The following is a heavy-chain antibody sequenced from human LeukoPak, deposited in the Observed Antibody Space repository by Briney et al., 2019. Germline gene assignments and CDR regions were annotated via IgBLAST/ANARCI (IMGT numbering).Heavy chain of an antibody. CDR2: ISAYNGNT. CDR1: GYTFTSYG. J-gene: IGHJ4*02. V-gene: IGHV1-18*01. CDR3: AREDLRYCSGGSCSFDY. Sequence: GASVKVSCKASGYTFTSYGISWVRQAPGQGLEWMGWISAYNGNTNYAQKLQGRVTMTTDTSTSTPYMELRSLRSDDTAVYYCAREDLRYCSGGSCSFDYWGQGTLVTVSS. D-gene: IGHD2-15*01.